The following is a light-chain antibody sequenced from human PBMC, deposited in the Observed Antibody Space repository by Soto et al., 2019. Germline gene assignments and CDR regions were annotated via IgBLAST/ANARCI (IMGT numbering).Light chain of an antibody. J-gene: IGKJ1*01. CDR1: QNISSN. V-gene: IGKV3-15*01. CDR2: GAS. Sequence: EIVMTQSPATLSVSPGERATLSSRASQNISSNLAWYQQKPGQAPRVLIDGASTRATGIPARFSGSASGIEFTLTISSLQSEDFAVYYCQQYNNWLWTFGQGTKVEIK. CDR3: QQYNNWLWT.